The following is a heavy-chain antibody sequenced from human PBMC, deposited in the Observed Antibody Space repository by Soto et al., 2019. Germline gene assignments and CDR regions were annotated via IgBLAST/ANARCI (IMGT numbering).Heavy chain of an antibody. J-gene: IGHJ4*02. CDR1: GLTFSGHW. CDR3: TSRPSGMTYHAVFDF. CDR2: IKPDGSET. D-gene: IGHD2-21*02. V-gene: IGHV3-7*03. Sequence: GGSLRLSCAASGLTFSGHWMTWVRQTPGEGLQCVAAIKPDGSETFYVDSVKGRFTISRDNARNSLFLQMDSLRAEDTAVYYCTSRPSGMTYHAVFDFWGQGTLVTVYS.